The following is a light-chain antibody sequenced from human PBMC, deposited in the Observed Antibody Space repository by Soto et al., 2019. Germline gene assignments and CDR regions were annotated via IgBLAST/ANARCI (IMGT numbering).Light chain of an antibody. CDR3: QQGRNWPFT. J-gene: IGKJ3*01. CDR1: QSVSSY. CDR2: AAS. Sequence: EIVLTQSPATLSLSPGERATLSCRASQSVSSYLAWYQQKPGQAPRLLIYAASNRATGIPARFSGSGSRTAFTLTTSSQGPEDFPVYSCQQGRNWPFTSAPGPNLIIK. V-gene: IGKV3-11*01.